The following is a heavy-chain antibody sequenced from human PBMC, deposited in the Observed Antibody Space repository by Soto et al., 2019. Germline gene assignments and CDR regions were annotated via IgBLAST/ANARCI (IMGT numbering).Heavy chain of an antibody. Sequence: PGGSLRLSCAASGFTFSNAWMSWVRQAPGKGLEWVGRIKSKTDGGTTDYAAPVKGRFTISRDDSKNTLYLQMNSLKTEDTAVIYCTTAVRLSAGARPDVFDIGGQGTMVPVS. V-gene: IGHV3-15*01. CDR1: GFTFSNAW. CDR2: IKSKTDGGTT. CDR3: TTAVRLSAGARPDVFDI. J-gene: IGHJ3*02. D-gene: IGHD4-17*01.